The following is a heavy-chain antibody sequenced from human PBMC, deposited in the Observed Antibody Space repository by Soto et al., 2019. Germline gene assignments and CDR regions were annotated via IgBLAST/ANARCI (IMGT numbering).Heavy chain of an antibody. Sequence: PSETLSLTCAVYGGPFSGYYWSWIRQPPGKRLEWIGEINHSGYTNYNPSLKSRVTISVDTPRNQFSLKLSSVTAADTAVYYCARVDIVTTNWFDPWGQGTLVTVSS. CDR3: ARVDIVTTNWFDP. CDR1: GGPFSGYY. J-gene: IGHJ5*02. CDR2: INHSGYT. V-gene: IGHV4-34*01. D-gene: IGHD5-12*01.